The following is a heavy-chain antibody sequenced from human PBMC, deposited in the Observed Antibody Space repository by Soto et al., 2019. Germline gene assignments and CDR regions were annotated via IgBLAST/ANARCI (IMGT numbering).Heavy chain of an antibody. J-gene: IGHJ4*02. V-gene: IGHV3-30-3*01. Sequence: GGSLRLSCAASGFTFSSYAMHWVRQAPGKGLEWVAVISYDGSNKYYADSVKGRFTISRDNSKNTLYLQMNSLRAEDTAVYYCARVSIAVADFDYWGQGTLVTV. D-gene: IGHD6-19*01. CDR2: ISYDGSNK. CDR1: GFTFSSYA. CDR3: ARVSIAVADFDY.